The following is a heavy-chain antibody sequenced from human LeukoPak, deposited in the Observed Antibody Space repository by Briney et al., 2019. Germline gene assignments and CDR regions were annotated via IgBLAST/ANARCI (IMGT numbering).Heavy chain of an antibody. CDR2: ISGGGVTT. Sequence: GGSLGLSCVGSGFTSIAYALTWARQAPGKGLEWVSGISGGGVTTYYADSVKGRFTISRDNSKNTLYLQMNSLRADDTAIYYCARNQQLGGHSYYYYGMDVWGQGTTVTVSS. J-gene: IGHJ6*02. V-gene: IGHV3-23*01. CDR1: GFTSIAYA. CDR3: ARNQQLGGHSYYYYGMDV. D-gene: IGHD3-16*01.